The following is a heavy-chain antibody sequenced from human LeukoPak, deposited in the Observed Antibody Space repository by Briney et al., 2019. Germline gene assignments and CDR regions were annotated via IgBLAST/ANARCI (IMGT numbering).Heavy chain of an antibody. CDR1: GGSISSYY. D-gene: IGHD6-19*01. CDR2: IYTSGST. V-gene: IGHV4-4*07. J-gene: IGHJ4*02. CDR3: ASGSAKFTRHKSIDY. Sequence: PSETLSLTCTVSGGSISSYYWSWIRQPAGKGLEWIGRIYTSGSTNYNPSLKSRVTMSVDTSKNQFSLKLSSVTAADTAVYYCASGSAKFTRHKSIDYWGQGTLVTVSS.